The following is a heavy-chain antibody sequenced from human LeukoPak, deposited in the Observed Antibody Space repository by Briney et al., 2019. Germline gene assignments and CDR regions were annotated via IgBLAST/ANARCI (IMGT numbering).Heavy chain of an antibody. CDR1: GFTFGDYA. Sequence: GGSLRLSCTASGFTFGDYAMSWVRQAPGKGLEWVGVIRSKAYGGTTEYAASVKGRFTISRDDSKSIAYLRMNSLKTEDTAVYYCTRARDYFDYWGQGTLVTVSS. CDR3: TRARDYFDY. CDR2: IRSKAYGGTT. D-gene: IGHD6-6*01. V-gene: IGHV3-49*04. J-gene: IGHJ4*02.